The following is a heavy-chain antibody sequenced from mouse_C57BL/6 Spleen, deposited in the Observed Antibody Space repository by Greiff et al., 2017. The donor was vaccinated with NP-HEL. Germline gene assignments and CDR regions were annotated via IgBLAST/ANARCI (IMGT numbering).Heavy chain of an antibody. CDR3: AREEGSYYDYDGAY. J-gene: IGHJ3*01. V-gene: IGHV1-64*01. Sequence: QVQLQQPGAELVKPGASVKLSCKASGYTFTSYWMHWVKQRPGQGLEWIGMIHPNSGSTNYNEKFKSKATLTVDKSSSTAYMQLSSLTSEDSAVYYCAREEGSYYDYDGAYWGQGTLVTVSA. CDR1: GYTFTSYW. D-gene: IGHD2-4*01. CDR2: IHPNSGST.